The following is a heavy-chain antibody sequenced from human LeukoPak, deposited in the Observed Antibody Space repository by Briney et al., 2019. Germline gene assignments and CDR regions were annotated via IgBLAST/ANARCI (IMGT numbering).Heavy chain of an antibody. CDR3: AKVRWDNSGWYYLDS. J-gene: IGHJ4*02. Sequence: GGSLRLSCVASGFSFTNSWMSWVRQAPGKGLEWVANIKQDGSEKYYVDSVKGRFTISRDNAKNSLYLQMNSLRAEDTAVYYCAKVRWDNSGWYYLDSWGQGTLVTVSS. D-gene: IGHD6-19*01. CDR2: IKQDGSEK. CDR1: GFSFTNSW. V-gene: IGHV3-7*01.